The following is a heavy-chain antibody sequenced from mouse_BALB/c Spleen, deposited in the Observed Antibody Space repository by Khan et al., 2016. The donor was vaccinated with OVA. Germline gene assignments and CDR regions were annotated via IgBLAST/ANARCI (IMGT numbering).Heavy chain of an antibody. D-gene: IGHD1-2*01. J-gene: IGHJ2*01. CDR2: ISYSGST. Sequence: EVQLQESGPGLVKPSQSLSLTCTVTGYSITSGYGWNWIRQFPGNKLEWMGYISYSGSTNYNPFLKSRISITGDTSKNQFFLQLNTVTTEDTATYYCARTARINYWGQGTTLTVSS. CDR3: ARTARINY. V-gene: IGHV3-2*02. CDR1: GYSITSGYG.